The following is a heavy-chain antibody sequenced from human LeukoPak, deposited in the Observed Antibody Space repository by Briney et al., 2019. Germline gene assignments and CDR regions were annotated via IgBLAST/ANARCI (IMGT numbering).Heavy chain of an antibody. CDR2: INPNSGGT. J-gene: IGHJ4*02. Sequence: ASVKVSCKASGYIFTDYYMHWVRQAPGQELGWMGRINPNSGGTNSAQKFQGRVTMTRDTSTRTVYMELSSLRSEDTAVYYCTREGAYGAHGFDYWGQGTLITVSS. CDR1: GYIFTDYY. CDR3: TREGAYGAHGFDY. V-gene: IGHV1/OR15-1*04. D-gene: IGHD4-17*01.